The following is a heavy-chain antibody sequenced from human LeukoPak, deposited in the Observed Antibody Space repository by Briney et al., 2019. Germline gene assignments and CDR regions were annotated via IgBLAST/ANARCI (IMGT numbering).Heavy chain of an antibody. Sequence: GGSLRLSCAASGFTFSSYGMPWVRQAPGKGLEWVAVISYDGSNKYYADSVKGRFTISRDNSKNTLYLQMNSLRAEDTAVYYCAKGGYDFWSGYYSDYWGQGTLVTVSS. CDR3: AKGGYDFWSGYYSDY. CDR2: ISYDGSNK. J-gene: IGHJ4*02. CDR1: GFTFSSYG. V-gene: IGHV3-30*18. D-gene: IGHD3-3*01.